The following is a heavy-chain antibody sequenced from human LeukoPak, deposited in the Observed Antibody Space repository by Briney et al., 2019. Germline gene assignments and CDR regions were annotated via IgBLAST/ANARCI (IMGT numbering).Heavy chain of an antibody. V-gene: IGHV3-23*01. CDR1: GFTFSSYA. J-gene: IGHJ4*02. CDR2: IIGRGGST. CDR3: AKTLSSKGSSGSSYFDY. Sequence: GGSLRLSCAASGFTFSSYAMSWVRQAPGKGLEWVSAIIGRGGSTYYADSVQGRFTISRDNSKNTLYLQMNSLRAEDTAVYYCAKTLSSKGSSGSSYFDYWGQGALVTVSS. D-gene: IGHD3-22*01.